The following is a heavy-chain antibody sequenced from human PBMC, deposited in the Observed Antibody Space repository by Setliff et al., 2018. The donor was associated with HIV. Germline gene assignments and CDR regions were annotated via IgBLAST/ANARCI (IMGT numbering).Heavy chain of an antibody. Sequence: KTSETLSLTCALYGGSFSDYYWSWIRQPPGMGLEWIGEVNRGRRTNYNSSLKSRVTISIDTSKNQFSLKLSSVTAADTAVYFCARGRGSSSSWPIDYWGQGTLVTVSS. CDR1: GGSFSDYY. CDR2: VNRGRRT. V-gene: IGHV4-34*01. D-gene: IGHD6-13*01. J-gene: IGHJ4*02. CDR3: ARGRGSSSSWPIDY.